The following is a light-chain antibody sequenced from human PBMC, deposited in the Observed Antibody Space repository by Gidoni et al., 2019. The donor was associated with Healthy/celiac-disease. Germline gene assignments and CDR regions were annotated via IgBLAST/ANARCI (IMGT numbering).Light chain of an antibody. Sequence: ELVLTQSPGTLSLSPGERATLPCRASQSVSSSYLAWYQQKPGQAPRLLIYGASSRATGIPDRFSGSGSGTDFTLTISRLEPEDFAVYYCQQYGSSRQTFGQGTKVEIK. J-gene: IGKJ1*01. CDR3: QQYGSSRQT. V-gene: IGKV3-20*01. CDR2: GAS. CDR1: QSVSSSY.